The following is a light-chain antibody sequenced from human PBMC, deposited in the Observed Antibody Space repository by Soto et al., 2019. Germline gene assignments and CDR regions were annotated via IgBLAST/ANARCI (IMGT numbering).Light chain of an antibody. Sequence: EMVLTQSPGTLSLSPGERATLSCRASQRVSSSYLAWYQQTPGQAPRLLIYGASTKATGIPDRFSGSGSGTDFTLTISRLEPEDFAVYFCLRYGSSPSFTFGQGTKVEI. CDR1: QRVSSSY. CDR2: GAS. J-gene: IGKJ2*01. V-gene: IGKV3-20*01. CDR3: LRYGSSPSFT.